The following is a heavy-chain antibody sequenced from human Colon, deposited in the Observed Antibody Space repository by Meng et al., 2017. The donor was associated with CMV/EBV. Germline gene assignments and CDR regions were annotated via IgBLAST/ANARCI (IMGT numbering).Heavy chain of an antibody. CDR2: FDTRGDST. CDR1: GYKFRYSS. Sequence: QGQLVQSGPEVKKPGELVKVSCKTSGYKFRYSSMHWMRQAPGQGLEWMGIFDTRGDSTNYAGNFVGRFTMTADMSSNTMHMELSSLRSDDTAVYYCARDNSNWSTDFWGQGTLVTVSS. V-gene: IGHV1-46*01. J-gene: IGHJ4*02. D-gene: IGHD4-11*01. CDR3: ARDNSNWSTDF.